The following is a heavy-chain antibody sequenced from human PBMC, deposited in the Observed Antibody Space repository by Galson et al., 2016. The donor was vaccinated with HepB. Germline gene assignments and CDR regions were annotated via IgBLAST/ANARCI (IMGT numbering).Heavy chain of an antibody. J-gene: IGHJ3*02. Sequence: SLRLSCAASGFTFSRNAMSWVRQAPGKGLEWVSSVSGNGGSTYYADSVKGRLTISRDNSKNTLYLQMNSLRAKDTAVYYCAKTPDRIAFGGVVVDVFDIWGQGTMVTVSS. D-gene: IGHD3-16*02. V-gene: IGHV3-23*01. CDR1: GFTFSRNA. CDR2: VSGNGGST. CDR3: AKTPDRIAFGGVVVDVFDI.